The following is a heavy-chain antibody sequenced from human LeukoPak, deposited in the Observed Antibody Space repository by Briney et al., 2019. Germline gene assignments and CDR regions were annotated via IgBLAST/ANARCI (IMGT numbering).Heavy chain of an antibody. CDR3: ANGAVAGYYYFYGMDV. V-gene: IGHV3-23*01. CDR1: GFTFSTCA. Sequence: PGGSLRLSCAASGFTFSTCAMSWVRQAPGKGLEWVSAISGSVDSTYYADSVKGRFTISRDNSKNTLYLQMNSLRAEDTAVYYCANGAVAGYYYFYGMDVWGKGTTVTVSS. CDR2: ISGSVDST. D-gene: IGHD6-19*01. J-gene: IGHJ6*04.